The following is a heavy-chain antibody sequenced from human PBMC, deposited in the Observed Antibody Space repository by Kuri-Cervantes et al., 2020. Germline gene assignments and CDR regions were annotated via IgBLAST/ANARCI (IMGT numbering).Heavy chain of an antibody. J-gene: IGHJ6*02. CDR3: ARAGTMVRTRMDV. Sequence: GGSLRLSCAASGFTFSSYGMHWVRQAPGKGLEWVAVIWYDGSNKYYADSVKGRFTISRDNAKNSLYLQMNSLRAEDTAVYYCARAGTMVRTRMDVWGQGTTVTVSS. V-gene: IGHV3-33*01. CDR2: IWYDGSNK. CDR1: GFTFSSYG. D-gene: IGHD3-10*01.